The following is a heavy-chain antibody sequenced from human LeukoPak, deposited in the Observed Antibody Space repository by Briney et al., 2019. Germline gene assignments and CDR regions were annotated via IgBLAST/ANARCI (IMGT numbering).Heavy chain of an antibody. CDR3: AKDKAYYYDSSGGNFDY. J-gene: IGHJ4*02. CDR2: IKYDGSAT. Sequence: PGGSLRLSCAASGFTFSNYWMHWIRQVPGKGLVWVSHIKYDGSATNYADSVKGRFTISRDNAKNTLYLQMNSLRAEDTALYYCAKDKAYYYDSSGGNFDYWGQGTLVTVSS. D-gene: IGHD3-22*01. CDR1: GFTFSNYW. V-gene: IGHV3-74*01.